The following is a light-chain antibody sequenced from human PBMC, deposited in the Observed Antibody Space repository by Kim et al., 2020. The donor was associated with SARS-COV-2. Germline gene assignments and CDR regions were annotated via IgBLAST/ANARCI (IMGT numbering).Light chain of an antibody. CDR3: QSYDSSNPVV. CDR2: EDN. V-gene: IGLV6-57*03. Sequence: KPVTISCTRSSGGIASNYVQWYQQRPGSAPTTVIYEDNQRPSGVPDRFSGSIDSSSNSASLTISGLKTEDEADYYCQSYDSSNPVVFGGGTQLTVL. CDR1: SGGIASNY. J-gene: IGLJ2*01.